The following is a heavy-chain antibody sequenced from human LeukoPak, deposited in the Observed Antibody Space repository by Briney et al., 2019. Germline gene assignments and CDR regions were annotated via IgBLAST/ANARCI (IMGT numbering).Heavy chain of an antibody. V-gene: IGHV1-69*06. CDR2: IIPIFGTA. CDR3: ARGVPDAYYYYYYMDV. J-gene: IGHJ6*03. Sequence: SVKVSCKASGGTFSSYAISWVRQAPGQGLEWMGGIIPIFGTANYAQKFQGRVTITADKSTSTAYMELSSLRSEDTAVYYCARGVPDAYYYYYYMDVWGKGTTVTVSS. CDR1: GGTFSSYA. D-gene: IGHD3-10*01.